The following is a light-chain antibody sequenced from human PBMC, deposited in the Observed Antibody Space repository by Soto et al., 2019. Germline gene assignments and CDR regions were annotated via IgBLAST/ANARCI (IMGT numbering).Light chain of an antibody. J-gene: IGLJ7*01. CDR2: EVS. CDR1: SSDVGGYNF. Sequence: QSALTQPPSASGSPGQSVTISCTGTSSDVGGYNFVSWYQQHPGKAPKLMIYEVSKRPSGVPDRFSGSKSDNTASLTVSGLQAEDEADYYCSSYAGSNIWVFGGGTQLTVL. CDR3: SSYAGSNIWV. V-gene: IGLV2-8*01.